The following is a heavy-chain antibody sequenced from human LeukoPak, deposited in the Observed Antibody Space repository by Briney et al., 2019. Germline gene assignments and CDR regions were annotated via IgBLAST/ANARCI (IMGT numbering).Heavy chain of an antibody. Sequence: ASVKISCKASGYTFTSYYMHWVRQAPGQGLEWMGTINPSGGSTIYTQKFQRRITMTRDTSPSTPYIEPSGPRSDDAAMYYCALGYSYSRYYCHYWGQGTLVTVSS. CDR3: ALGYSYSRYYCHY. V-gene: IGHV1-46*01. J-gene: IGHJ4*02. CDR2: INPSGGST. D-gene: IGHD5-18*01. CDR1: GYTFTSYY.